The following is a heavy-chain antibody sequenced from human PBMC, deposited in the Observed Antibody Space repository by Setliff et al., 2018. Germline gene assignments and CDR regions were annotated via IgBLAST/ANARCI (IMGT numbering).Heavy chain of an antibody. CDR3: ARGGGSVLPNYYYFNYMDV. J-gene: IGHJ6*03. CDR2: INHSGST. Sequence: SETLSLTCAVYGGSFSGYYWSWIRQPPGKGLEWIGEINHSGSTNYNQSLKSRVTLSVDTSKNQFSLQLTSVTAADTAIFYCARGGGSVLPNYYYFNYMDVWGKGTTVTVSS. CDR1: GGSFSGYY. V-gene: IGHV4-34*01. D-gene: IGHD2-15*01.